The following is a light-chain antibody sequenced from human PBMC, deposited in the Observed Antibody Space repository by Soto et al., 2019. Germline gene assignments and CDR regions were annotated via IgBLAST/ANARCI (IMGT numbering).Light chain of an antibody. CDR1: QSVSSN. Sequence: EIVMTQSPATLSVSPGERATLSCRASQSVSSNLAWYQQKPGQAPRLLIYGASTRATGITARFSGSGSGTEFTLTISSLQSEDFAVYYCQQYNNWTPSRTFGQGTKVEIK. J-gene: IGKJ1*01. CDR2: GAS. CDR3: QQYNNWTPSRT. V-gene: IGKV3-15*01.